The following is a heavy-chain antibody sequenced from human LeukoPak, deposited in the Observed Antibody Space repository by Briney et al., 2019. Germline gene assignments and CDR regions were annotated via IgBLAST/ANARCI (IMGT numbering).Heavy chain of an antibody. J-gene: IGHJ6*02. CDR2: IKQDGSEK. Sequence: GGSLRLSCAASGSTFSSYWMSSVRQAPGKGLEWVANIKQDGSEKYYVDSVKGGFTISRDNAKNSLYLQMNSLRDEDTAVYYCARDQEIAAAGTPFRNYYYYGMDVWGQGTTVTVSS. D-gene: IGHD6-13*01. CDR1: GSTFSSYW. CDR3: ARDQEIAAAGTPFRNYYYYGMDV. V-gene: IGHV3-7*01.